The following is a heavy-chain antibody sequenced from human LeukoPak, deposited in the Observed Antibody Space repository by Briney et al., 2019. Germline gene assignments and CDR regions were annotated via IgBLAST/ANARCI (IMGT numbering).Heavy chain of an antibody. J-gene: IGHJ4*02. V-gene: IGHV1-2*02. CDR1: GYTFTGYY. Sequence: ASVKVSCKASGYTFTGYYMHWVRQAPGQGLEWMGWINPNSGGTNYAQKFQGRVTMTRDTSISTAYMELSRLRSDDTAVYYCASTSHPQLRGRYFDYWGQGTLVTVSS. CDR2: INPNSGGT. D-gene: IGHD3-16*01. CDR3: ASTSHPQLRGRYFDY.